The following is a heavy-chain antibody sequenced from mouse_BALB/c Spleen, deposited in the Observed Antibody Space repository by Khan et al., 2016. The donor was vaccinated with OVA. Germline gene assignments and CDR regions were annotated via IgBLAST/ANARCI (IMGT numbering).Heavy chain of an antibody. CDR1: GYTFTAYD. Sequence: QVQLKESGPELVKPGALVKISCKASGYTFTAYDINWVKQRPGQGLEWIGWIYPGDGSTKYNENFKGKATLTADSSSNTAYMQLSSLTSEKSVVYFCAREGLRGVGMDYWGQGTSVSVSS. V-gene: IGHV1S56*01. D-gene: IGHD2-4*01. CDR3: AREGLRGVGMDY. J-gene: IGHJ4*01. CDR2: IYPGDGST.